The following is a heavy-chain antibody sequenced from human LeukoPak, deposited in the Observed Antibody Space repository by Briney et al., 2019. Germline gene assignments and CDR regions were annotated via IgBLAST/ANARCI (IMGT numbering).Heavy chain of an antibody. CDR1: GFTVSSNY. Sequence: GGSLRLSCAASGFTVSSNYMSWVRQAPGKGLEWVSVIYSGGSTYYADSVKGRFTISRDNSKNTLYLQMNSLRAEDTAVYYCAKDLSQQLVYYFDYWGQGTLVTVSS. V-gene: IGHV3-53*01. D-gene: IGHD6-13*01. CDR2: IYSGGST. J-gene: IGHJ4*02. CDR3: AKDLSQQLVYYFDY.